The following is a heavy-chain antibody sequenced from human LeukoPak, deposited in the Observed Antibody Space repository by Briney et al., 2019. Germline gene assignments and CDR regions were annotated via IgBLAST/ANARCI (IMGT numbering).Heavy chain of an antibody. CDR3: ARSHTPQYYYDSSGLYY. D-gene: IGHD3-22*01. V-gene: IGHV4-39*01. J-gene: IGHJ4*02. CDR2: IYYSGST. Sequence: SETLSLTCTVSGGSISSSSYYWGWIRQPPGKGLEWIGSIYYSGSTYYNPSLKSRVTISVDTSKNQFSLKLSSVTAADTAVYYCARSHTPQYYYDSSGLYYWGQGTLVTVSS. CDR1: GGSISSSSYY.